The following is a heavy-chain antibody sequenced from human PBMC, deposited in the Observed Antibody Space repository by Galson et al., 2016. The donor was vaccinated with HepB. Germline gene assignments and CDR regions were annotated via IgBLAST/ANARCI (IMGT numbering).Heavy chain of an antibody. CDR3: ARMGSGNYLFDY. Sequence: PALVTPAPTLTLPCTFSGFSLRSSGVGVGWIRQSPGKALEWLARIDWDDDKFYSTSLKTRLSISKDTAKNQVVLTMTNMDPVDTATYFCARMGSGNYLFDYWGQGILVTVSS. V-gene: IGHV2-70*04. CDR1: GFSLRSSGVG. CDR2: IDWDDDK. D-gene: IGHD1-26*01. J-gene: IGHJ4*02.